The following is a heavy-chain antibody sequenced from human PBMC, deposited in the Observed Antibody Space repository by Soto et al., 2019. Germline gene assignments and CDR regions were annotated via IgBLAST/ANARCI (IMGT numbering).Heavy chain of an antibody. J-gene: IGHJ6*02. V-gene: IGHV3-21*01. D-gene: IGHD6-6*01. Sequence: PGGSLRLSCAASGFSFSDYSVNWVRQAPGKGLEWVSSIRSSTSYIYYADSVKGRFTISRDNAKNSLYLQMNSLRAEDTAVYFCARMSIVGRRDYYYGMDGWGQGTTVTVS. CDR2: IRSSTSYI. CDR1: GFSFSDYS. CDR3: ARMSIVGRRDYYYGMDG.